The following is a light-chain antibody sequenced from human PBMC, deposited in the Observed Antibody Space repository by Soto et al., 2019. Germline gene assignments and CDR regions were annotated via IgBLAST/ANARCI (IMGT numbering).Light chain of an antibody. V-gene: IGKV3-20*01. CDR2: GAS. Sequence: EIVLTQSPGTLSLSPGEIATLSCRASQSVSSSYLAWYQQKPGQAPRLLIYGASSRATGIPDRFSGSGSGTDFTLTISRLEPEDFAVYYCQQYGSSPMYTFGQGTKREIK. J-gene: IGKJ2*01. CDR1: QSVSSSY. CDR3: QQYGSSPMYT.